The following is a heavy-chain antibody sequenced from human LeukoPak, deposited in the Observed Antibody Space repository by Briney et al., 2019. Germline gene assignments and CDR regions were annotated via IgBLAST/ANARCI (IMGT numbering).Heavy chain of an antibody. CDR3: ARSSGTGTFSY. D-gene: IGHD6-25*01. CDR2: VYYGRSP. V-gene: IGHV4-39*02. Sequence: SETLSLTCTGSGDSLSRSTYYWAWTRHPPGTGLEWIGSVYYGRSPYFNPSLESRATISVDTSKNHFSLKMSSVTAADTAVYYCARSSGTGTFSYWGQGTLVTVSS. J-gene: IGHJ4*02. CDR1: GDSLSRSTYY.